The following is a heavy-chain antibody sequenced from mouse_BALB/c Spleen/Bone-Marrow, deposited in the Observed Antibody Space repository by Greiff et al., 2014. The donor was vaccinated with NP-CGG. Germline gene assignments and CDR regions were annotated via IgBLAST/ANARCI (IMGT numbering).Heavy chain of an antibody. Sequence: VQLPESGAELAQPGASVQMSCKASGYTFTSYWMHWVKQRPGPGLEWIGYINPSTGYTEYNQKFKDKATLTADKSSSTAYMQLSSLTSEDSAVYYGARSRDGYDSFAYWGQGTRVTVSA. CDR3: ARSRDGYDSFAY. J-gene: IGHJ3*01. V-gene: IGHV1-7*01. D-gene: IGHD2-2*01. CDR1: GYTFTSYW. CDR2: INPSTGYT.